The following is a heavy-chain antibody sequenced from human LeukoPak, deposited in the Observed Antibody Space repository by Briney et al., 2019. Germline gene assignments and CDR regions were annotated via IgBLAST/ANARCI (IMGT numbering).Heavy chain of an antibody. D-gene: IGHD5-18*01. CDR2: INHSGST. CDR3: ARGRYSYGDNWFDP. Sequence: SETLSLTCVVHGGPFSGYYWSWIRQPPGKGLEWIGEINHSGSTNYNPSLKSRVNISVDTSKNQSSLKLSSVTAADTAVYYCARGRYSYGDNWFDPWGQGTLVTVSS. CDR1: GGPFSGYY. V-gene: IGHV4-34*01. J-gene: IGHJ5*02.